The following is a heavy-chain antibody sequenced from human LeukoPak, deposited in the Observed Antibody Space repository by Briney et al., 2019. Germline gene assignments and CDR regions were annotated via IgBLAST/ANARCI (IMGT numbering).Heavy chain of an antibody. D-gene: IGHD1-26*01. V-gene: IGHV3-21*01. CDR2: ISSSSSYI. CDR1: GFTFSSYT. CDR3: ARDREVGATHAFDI. J-gene: IGHJ3*02. Sequence: GGSLRLSCATSGFTFSSYTMNWVRQAPGKGLEWVSSISSSSSYIYYADSLKGRFTISRDNAKKLLYLQMNSLRAEDTAVYYCARDREVGATHAFDIWGQGTMVTVSS.